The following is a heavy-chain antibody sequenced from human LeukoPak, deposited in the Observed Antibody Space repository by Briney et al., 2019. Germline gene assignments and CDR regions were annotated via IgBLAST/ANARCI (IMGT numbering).Heavy chain of an antibody. CDR2: IYYSGST. D-gene: IGHD1-26*01. V-gene: IGHV4-34*01. CDR1: GGSFSGYY. J-gene: IGHJ3*02. CDR3: ARRLGGAFDI. Sequence: SETLSLTCAVYGGSFSGYYWSWIRQPPGKGLEWIGSIYYSGSTYYNPSLKSRVTISVDTSKNQFSLKLSSVTAADTAVYYCARRLGGAFDIWGQGTMVTVSS.